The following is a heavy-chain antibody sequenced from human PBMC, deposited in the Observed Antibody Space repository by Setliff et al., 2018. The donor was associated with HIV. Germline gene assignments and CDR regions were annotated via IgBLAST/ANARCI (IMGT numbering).Heavy chain of an antibody. Sequence: ASVKVSCKASGFTFSSSAVQWVRQARGQRLEWIGWIVVGSGNTNYTQKFQDRVAMTTDTSTSTAYMELTSLRSDDTAMYFCARGSLLVAGTLEDWDSFDVWGQGTMVTVSS. D-gene: IGHD6-19*01. CDR2: IVVGSGNT. J-gene: IGHJ3*01. V-gene: IGHV1-58*01. CDR3: ARGSLLVAGTLEDWDSFDV. CDR1: GFTFSSSA.